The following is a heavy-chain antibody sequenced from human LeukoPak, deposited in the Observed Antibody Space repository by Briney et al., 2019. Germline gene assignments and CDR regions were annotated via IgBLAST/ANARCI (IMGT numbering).Heavy chain of an antibody. CDR1: GYSISSGYY. Sequence: SSETLSLTCTVSGYSISSGYYWGWIRQPPGKGLEWIGSIYHSGSTNYNPSLKSRVTISVDTSKNQFSLKLSSVTAADTAVYYCARGIGIVGAFDYWGQGTLVTVSS. CDR3: ARGIGIVGAFDY. D-gene: IGHD1-26*01. J-gene: IGHJ4*02. CDR2: IYHSGST. V-gene: IGHV4-38-2*02.